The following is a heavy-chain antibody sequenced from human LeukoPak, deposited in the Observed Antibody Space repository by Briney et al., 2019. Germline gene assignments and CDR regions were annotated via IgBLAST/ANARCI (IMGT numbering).Heavy chain of an antibody. CDR1: GGSFSGYY. Sequence: SETLSLTCAVYGGSFSGYYWSWIRQPPGKGLEWIGEINHSGSTNYNPSLKSRVTISADTSKNQFFLKLNSVTAADTTVYYCAGRRFPVAFDIWGQGTMVTVSS. CDR2: INHSGST. V-gene: IGHV4-34*01. D-gene: IGHD3-10*01. CDR3: AGRRFPVAFDI. J-gene: IGHJ3*02.